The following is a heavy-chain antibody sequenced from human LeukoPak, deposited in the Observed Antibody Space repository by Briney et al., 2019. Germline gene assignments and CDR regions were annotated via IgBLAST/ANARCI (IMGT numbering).Heavy chain of an antibody. Sequence: ASVKVSCKASGYTFTSYGISWVRQAPGQGLEWMGWISAKNGNTNYAQKVQGRVTMTTDTSTSTAYMELRSLRSDDTAVYDCARDTEWEKNPDYFDYWGQGTLVTVSS. CDR2: ISAKNGNT. V-gene: IGHV1-18*01. J-gene: IGHJ4*02. CDR3: ARDTEWEKNPDYFDY. D-gene: IGHD1-26*01. CDR1: GYTFTSYG.